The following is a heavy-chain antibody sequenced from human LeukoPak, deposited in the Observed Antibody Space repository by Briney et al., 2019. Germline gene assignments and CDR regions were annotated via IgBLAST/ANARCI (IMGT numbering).Heavy chain of an antibody. Sequence: GASVKVSCKASGYTFTSYGISWVRQAPGQGLEWMGWISAYNGNTNYAQKLQGRVTMTTDTSTSTAYMELRSLRSDDTAVYYCARDRLGSHQNYYYYGMDVWGQGTTVTVSS. CDR3: ARDRLGSHQNYYYYGMDV. CDR2: ISAYNGNT. J-gene: IGHJ6*02. CDR1: GYTFTSYG. V-gene: IGHV1-18*01. D-gene: IGHD3-10*01.